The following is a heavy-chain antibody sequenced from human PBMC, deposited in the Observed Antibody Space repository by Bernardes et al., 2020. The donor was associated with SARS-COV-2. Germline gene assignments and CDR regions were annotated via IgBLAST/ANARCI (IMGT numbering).Heavy chain of an antibody. J-gene: IGHJ6*03. CDR1: GGSISSDY. CDR3: ARVVPAARFGYYYYYMDV. D-gene: IGHD2-2*01. V-gene: IGHV4-59*07. Sequence: SNTLQVICTFCGGSISSDYGSWIRQRPGKGLEWIGYIYYSGSTNYNPSLKSRVTISVDTSKNQFSLKLSSVTAADTAVYYCARVVPAARFGYYYYYMDVWGKGTTVTVSS. CDR2: IYYSGST.